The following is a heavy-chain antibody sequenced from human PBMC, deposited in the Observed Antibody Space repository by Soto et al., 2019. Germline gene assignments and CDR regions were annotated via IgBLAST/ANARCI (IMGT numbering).Heavy chain of an antibody. J-gene: IGHJ5*01. V-gene: IGHV4-30-2*02. CDR1: GGSISSGGYS. D-gene: IGHD3-3*01. CDR2: IYHSGSP. Sequence: PSETLSLTCAVSGGSISSGGYSWSWIRQPPGKGLEWIGYIYHSGSPYYNPSLKSRVTISVDTSKNQFSLNLSSVTATDTAVYYCARETYDFWSGYYRYNWFDSWGQGTLVTVSS. CDR3: ARETYDFWSGYYRYNWFDS.